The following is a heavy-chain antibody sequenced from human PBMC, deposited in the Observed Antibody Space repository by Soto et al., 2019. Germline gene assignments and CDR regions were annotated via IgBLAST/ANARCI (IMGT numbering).Heavy chain of an antibody. CDR2: INAANGDT. J-gene: IGHJ5*02. D-gene: IGHD6-13*01. V-gene: IGHV1-3*01. CDR3: VRRHVSATGIDWFDP. Sequence: ASVKVSCKASGYTFTSYGIHWVRQAPGQRLEWMGWINAANGDTKYSPKFQGRVTITRDTSASTAYMELSSLRSENTAVYYCVRRHVSATGIDWFDPWGQGTLVTVSS. CDR1: GYTFTSYG.